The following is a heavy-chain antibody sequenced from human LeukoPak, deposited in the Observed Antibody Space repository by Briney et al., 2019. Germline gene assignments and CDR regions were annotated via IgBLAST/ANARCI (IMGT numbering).Heavy chain of an antibody. CDR2: IIPILGIA. Sequence: ASVKVSCKASGGTFSSYAISWVRQAPGQGVEWMGRIIPILGIANYAQKFQGRVTITADKSTSTAYMELSSLRSEDTAVYYCASRGYCSSTCCYPFDYWGQGTLVTVSS. D-gene: IGHD2-2*01. CDR3: ASRGYCSSTCCYPFDY. J-gene: IGHJ4*02. CDR1: GGTFSSYA. V-gene: IGHV1-69*04.